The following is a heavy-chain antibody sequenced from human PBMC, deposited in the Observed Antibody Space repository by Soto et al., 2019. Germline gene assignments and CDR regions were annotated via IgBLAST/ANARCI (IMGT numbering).Heavy chain of an antibody. V-gene: IGHV4-34*01. J-gene: IGHJ4*02. Sequence: QVQLQQWGAGLLKPSETLSLTCAVYGGSFSGYYWTWIRQPPGTGLEWIGEINHSGSTNYNPSLKCRVTISVDTSKNQFSLKLTSVTAADTVVYYCAREKITGIFHYWGQGTQVIVAS. D-gene: IGHD2-8*02. CDR2: INHSGST. CDR3: AREKITGIFHY. CDR1: GGSFSGYY.